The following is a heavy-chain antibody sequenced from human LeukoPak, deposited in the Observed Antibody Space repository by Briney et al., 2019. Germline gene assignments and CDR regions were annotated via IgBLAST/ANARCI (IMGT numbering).Heavy chain of an antibody. V-gene: IGHV3-7*03. CDR1: GFTFRSDW. D-gene: IGHD1-26*01. Sequence: GGSLRLSCAASGFTFRSDWMSWVRQAPGKGLEWVANIKEDGSEKNYVDSVKGRFTISRDNAKNSLYLQMNSLRAEDTAVYYCASPGSYEWSGFYAFDIWGQGTMVSVSS. CDR2: IKEDGSEK. CDR3: ASPGSYEWSGFYAFDI. J-gene: IGHJ3*02.